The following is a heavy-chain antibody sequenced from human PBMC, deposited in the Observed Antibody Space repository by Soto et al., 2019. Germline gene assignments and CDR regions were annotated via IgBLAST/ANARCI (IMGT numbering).Heavy chain of an antibody. Sequence: PSETLSLTCAVYGGSFSGYYWSWIRQPPGKGLEWIGEINHSGSTNYNPSLKSRVTISVDTSKNQFSLKLSSVTAADTAVYYCARGSTQPYIQAIGNWFDPWGQGTLVTVSS. D-gene: IGHD1-1*01. V-gene: IGHV4-34*01. J-gene: IGHJ5*02. CDR3: ARGSTQPYIQAIGNWFDP. CDR2: INHSGST. CDR1: GGSFSGYY.